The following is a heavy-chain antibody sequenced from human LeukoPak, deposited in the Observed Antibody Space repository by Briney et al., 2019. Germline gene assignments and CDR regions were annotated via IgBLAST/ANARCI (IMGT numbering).Heavy chain of an antibody. CDR2: ISSSGSTI. D-gene: IGHD3-3*01. V-gene: IGHV3-48*03. CDR1: GFTLSSYE. J-gene: IGHJ4*02. CDR3: ASGVTIFGVVRFDY. Sequence: GGSLRLSCAASGFTLSSYEMNWVRQAPGKGLGWVSYISSSGSTIYYADSVKGRFTISRYNAKNSLYLQMNSLRAEDTAVYYCASGVTIFGVVRFDYWGRGTPVTVSS.